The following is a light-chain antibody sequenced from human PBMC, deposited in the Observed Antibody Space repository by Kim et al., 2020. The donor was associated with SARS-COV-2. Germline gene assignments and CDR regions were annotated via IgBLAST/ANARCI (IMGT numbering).Light chain of an antibody. J-gene: IGLJ2*01. V-gene: IGLV6-57*03. CDR1: VGSIDDNY. CDR3: QSYNRDNVI. CDR2: EDD. Sequence: GKTGTSSCTRSVGSIDDNYVRWYQQRPGGVPTTVIYEDDQRPAGVSDRFSGSIDNSSNSASLTISGLRTEDEADYYCQSYNRDNVIFGGGTQLTVL.